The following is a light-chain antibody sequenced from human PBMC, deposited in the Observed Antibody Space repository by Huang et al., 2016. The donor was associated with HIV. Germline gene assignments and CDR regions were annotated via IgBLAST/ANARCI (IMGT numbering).Light chain of an antibody. CDR3: QLRSTWPGDT. CDR2: DAA. V-gene: IGKV3-11*01. CDR1: QTVSSY. Sequence: EIVLTQSPATLSLSPGERATLSCRDSQTVSSYLAWYQQKPGQATRLLIYDAANRATSIQARCSGSGSGTDFTITISSLGPEDFAVYYCQLRSTWPGDTFGGGTKVEIK. J-gene: IGKJ4*01.